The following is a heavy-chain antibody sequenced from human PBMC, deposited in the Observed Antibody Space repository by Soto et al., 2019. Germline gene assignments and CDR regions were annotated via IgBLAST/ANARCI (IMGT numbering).Heavy chain of an antibody. CDR3: AQTLGLAVAGPGRFDL. Sequence: QVQLVQSGAEVKKPGSSVKVSCKASGGTFSKYAISWVRQAPGQGLEWMGGITPFFGTAKYAQKFQGRVMITADESMSTAYMELSRLTSEDTAVYYCAQTLGLAVAGPGRFDLWGRGTLVTVSS. CDR1: GGTFSKYA. J-gene: IGHJ2*01. CDR2: ITPFFGTA. V-gene: IGHV1-69*12. D-gene: IGHD6-19*01.